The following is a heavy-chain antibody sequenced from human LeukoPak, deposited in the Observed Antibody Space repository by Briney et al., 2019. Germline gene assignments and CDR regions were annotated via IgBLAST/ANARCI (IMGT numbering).Heavy chain of an antibody. V-gene: IGHV3-53*01. CDR1: GFSVHDNY. CDR3: ARRDYYGSGSPDF. D-gene: IGHD3-10*01. J-gene: IGHJ4*02. Sequence: GGSLRLSCAASGFSVHDNYMIWVRQAPGKGLEWVSVILSGGATYNADSVKGRFTISRDNAKKSLYLQMNSLRAEDTALYYCARRDYYGSGSPDFWGQGTLVTVSS. CDR2: ILSGGAT.